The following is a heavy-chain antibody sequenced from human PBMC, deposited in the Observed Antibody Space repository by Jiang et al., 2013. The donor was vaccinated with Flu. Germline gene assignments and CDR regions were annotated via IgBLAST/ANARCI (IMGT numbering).Heavy chain of an antibody. D-gene: IGHD1-26*01. Sequence: KKPGESLKISCKASGYTFATYWIGWVRQMPGKGLEWMGIIYPADSDIKYSPSVQGQVTISADKSISTAYLQWSSLKASDTAMYYCARRGPVSFDPWGQGTLVTVSS. CDR2: IYPADSDI. J-gene: IGHJ5*02. V-gene: IGHV5-51*03. CDR1: GYTFATYW. CDR3: ARRGPVSFDP.